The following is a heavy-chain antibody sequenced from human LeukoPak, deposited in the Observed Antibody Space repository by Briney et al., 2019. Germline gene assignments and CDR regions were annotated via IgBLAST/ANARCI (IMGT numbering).Heavy chain of an antibody. V-gene: IGHV3-53*01. CDR3: AREWFGEFIFDY. J-gene: IGHJ4*02. CDR1: GFTVSSNY. Sequence: GGSLRLSCAASGFTVSSNYMSWVRQAPGKGLEWVSVIYSGGSTYYADSVKGRFTISRDNSKNTLYLQMNSLRAEDTAVYYCAREWFGEFIFDYWGQGTLVTVSS. CDR2: IYSGGST. D-gene: IGHD3-10*01.